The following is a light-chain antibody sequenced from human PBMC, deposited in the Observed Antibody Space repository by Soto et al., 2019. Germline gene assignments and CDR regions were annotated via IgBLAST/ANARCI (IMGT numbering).Light chain of an antibody. CDR3: QQYNNPYWT. V-gene: IGKV3-20*01. J-gene: IGKJ1*01. CDR1: QSVSSTY. Sequence: ETVLTQSPGTLSLSPGERAILSCRASQSVSSTYLAWYQQKPGQAPRLLIYGSSSRATGIRDRFSGGGSGTDFTITISILEAEDFVVYCCQQYNNPYWTFCQGTKVEI. CDR2: GSS.